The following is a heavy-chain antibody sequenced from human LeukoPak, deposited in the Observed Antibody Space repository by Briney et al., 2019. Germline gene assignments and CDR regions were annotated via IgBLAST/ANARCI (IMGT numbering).Heavy chain of an antibody. D-gene: IGHD3-10*01. CDR2: IYPGDSDT. J-gene: IGHJ5*02. CDR3: ASGNMVRGVIRWFDP. CDR1: GYSFTSYW. V-gene: IGHV5-51*01. Sequence: GESLKISCKGSGYSFTSYWIGWVRQMPGKGLEWMGIIYPGDSDTRHSPSFQGQVTISADKSISTAYLQWSSLKASDTAMYYCASGNMVRGVIRWFDPWGQGTLVTVSS.